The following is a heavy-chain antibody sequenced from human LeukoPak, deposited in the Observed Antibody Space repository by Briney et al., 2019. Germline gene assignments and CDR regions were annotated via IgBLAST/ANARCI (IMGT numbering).Heavy chain of an antibody. CDR2: IYYSGST. CDR1: GGSISSGDYY. Sequence: SQTLSLTCTVSGGSISSGDYYWSWIRQPPGKGLEWIGYIYYSGSTYYNPSLKRRVTLSVDTSKNQFSLKLSSVTAADTAVYYCARTEVMDSSGYYYGSFDYWGQGTLVTVSS. D-gene: IGHD3-22*01. CDR3: ARTEVMDSSGYYYGSFDY. J-gene: IGHJ4*02. V-gene: IGHV4-30-4*08.